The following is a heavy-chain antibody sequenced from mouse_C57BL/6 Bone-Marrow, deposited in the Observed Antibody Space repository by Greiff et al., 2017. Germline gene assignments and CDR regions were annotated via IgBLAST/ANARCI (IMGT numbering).Heavy chain of an antibody. CDR2: IWWDDDK. CDR3: ARYYYGSSSWFAY. Sequence: QVTLKVCGPGILQPSQTLSLTCSFSGFSLSTFGMGVGWIRQPSGKGLEWLAHIWWDDDKYYNPALKSRLTISKDTSKNQVFLKVANVDTADTATYYCARYYYGSSSWFAYWGQGTLVTVSA. D-gene: IGHD1-1*01. J-gene: IGHJ3*01. V-gene: IGHV8-8*01. CDR1: GFSLSTFGMG.